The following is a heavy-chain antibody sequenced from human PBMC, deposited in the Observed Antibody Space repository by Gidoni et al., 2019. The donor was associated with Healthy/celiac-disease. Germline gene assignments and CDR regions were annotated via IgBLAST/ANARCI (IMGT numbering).Heavy chain of an antibody. V-gene: IGHV1-18*01. CDR3: ARVGVWDSIAAAGMDFDY. CDR1: GSTFTSSG. J-gene: IGHJ4*02. Sequence: QVQLVQSGAEVKKPGASVKVSCKASGSTFTSSGISWVRQAPGQGLEWMGWISAYNGNTNYAQKLQGRVTMTTDTSTSTAYMELRSLRSDDTAVYYCARVGVWDSIAAAGMDFDYWGQGTLVTVSS. D-gene: IGHD6-13*01. CDR2: ISAYNGNT.